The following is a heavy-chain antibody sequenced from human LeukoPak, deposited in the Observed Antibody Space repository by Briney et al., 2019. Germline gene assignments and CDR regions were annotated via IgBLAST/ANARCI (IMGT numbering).Heavy chain of an antibody. Sequence: ASVKVSCKASGYTFTGYYMHWVRQAPRQGLERMGWINPNSGGTNYAQKFQGRVTMTRDTSISTAYMELSRLRSDDTAVYYCARDDYGDYGENWFDPWGQGTLVTVSS. J-gene: IGHJ5*02. CDR2: INPNSGGT. V-gene: IGHV1-2*02. CDR1: GYTFTGYY. CDR3: ARDDYGDYGENWFDP. D-gene: IGHD4-17*01.